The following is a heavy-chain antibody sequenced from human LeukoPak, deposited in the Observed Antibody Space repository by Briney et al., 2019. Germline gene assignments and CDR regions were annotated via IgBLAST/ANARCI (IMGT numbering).Heavy chain of an antibody. CDR1: GFTFSSYW. CDR3: ARGLYSSGPFDY. D-gene: IGHD6-19*01. V-gene: IGHV3-74*01. CDR2: INSDGSST. J-gene: IGHJ4*02. Sequence: GGSLRLSCAASGFTFSSYWMHWVRQAPGKGLVWVSRINSDGSSTSYADSVKGRFTISRDNAKNALYLQMNSLRAEDTAVYYCARGLYSSGPFDYWGQGTLVTVSS.